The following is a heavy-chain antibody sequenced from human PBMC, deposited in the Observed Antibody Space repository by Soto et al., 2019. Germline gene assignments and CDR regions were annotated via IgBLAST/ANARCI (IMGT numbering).Heavy chain of an antibody. CDR2: INAGNGNT. Sequence: QVQLVQSGAEEKKPGVSVKVSCKASGYTFTTYAMHWVRQAPGQRLEWMGWINAGNGNTKYSQKFQGRVTITRDTSASTAYMYLSSLRSEDTAVYYCARDGIYGDYGVFDYWGQGTLVTVSS. CDR3: ARDGIYGDYGVFDY. J-gene: IGHJ4*02. D-gene: IGHD4-17*01. V-gene: IGHV1-3*05. CDR1: GYTFTTYA.